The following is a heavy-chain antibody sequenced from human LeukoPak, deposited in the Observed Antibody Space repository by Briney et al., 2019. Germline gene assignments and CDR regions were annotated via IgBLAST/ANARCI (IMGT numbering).Heavy chain of an antibody. V-gene: IGHV3-30-3*01. CDR3: ARGNTAMVIFDY. Sequence: GGSLRLSCAASGFTFSSYAMHWVRQAPGKGLEWVAVISYDGSNKYYADSVKSRFTISRDNSKNTLYLQMNSLRAEDTAVYYCARGNTAMVIFDYWGQGTLVTVSS. CDR2: ISYDGSNK. J-gene: IGHJ4*02. D-gene: IGHD5-18*01. CDR1: GFTFSSYA.